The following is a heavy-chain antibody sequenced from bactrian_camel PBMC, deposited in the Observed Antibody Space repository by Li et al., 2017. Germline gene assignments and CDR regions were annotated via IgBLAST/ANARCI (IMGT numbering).Heavy chain of an antibody. Sequence: DVQLVESGGGSVQAGGSLRLSCAASGLGYRSACMGWFRLTPGKEREGVAFIDIDGATTAYASSVRDRFVISLDTATDTVYLQMNSLKPEDTALYYCTGPLPGTDSWGQGTQVTVS. CDR1: GLGYRSAC. CDR3: TGPLPGTDS. D-gene: IGHD5*01. CDR2: IDIDGATT. V-gene: IGHV3S40*01. J-gene: IGHJ4*01.